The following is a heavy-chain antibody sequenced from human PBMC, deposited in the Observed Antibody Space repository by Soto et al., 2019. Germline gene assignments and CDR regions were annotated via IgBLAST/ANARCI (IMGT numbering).Heavy chain of an antibody. Sequence: QVQLVQYGAEVREPGASVKFSCKTCGYSFTRLDINWVRQTAGQGLEWMGWMEPSTGRTGYAQKFQGRVTMTRDTSINTAYMELTTETYDDTAFYYCARGVSAGVDYWGQGTLVTVYS. CDR1: GYSFTRLD. CDR2: MEPSTGRT. V-gene: IGHV1-8*01. CDR3: ARGVSAGVDY. D-gene: IGHD1-26*01. J-gene: IGHJ4*02.